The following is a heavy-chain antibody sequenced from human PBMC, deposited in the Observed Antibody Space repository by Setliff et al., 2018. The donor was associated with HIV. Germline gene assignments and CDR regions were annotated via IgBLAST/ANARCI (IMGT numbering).Heavy chain of an antibody. CDR2: IKQDGSEE. J-gene: IGHJ4*02. CDR1: GFTFSTYW. V-gene: IGHV3-7*01. CDR3: TKDHLSGWASDC. D-gene: IGHD6-19*01. Sequence: GGSLRLSCAASGFTFSTYWMIWVRQAPGKGLEWVAKIKQDGSEEYYVDSVKGRFTISRDNAKNSVYLQMNSLRVEDTAMYYCTKDHLSGWASDCWGQGTPVTVS.